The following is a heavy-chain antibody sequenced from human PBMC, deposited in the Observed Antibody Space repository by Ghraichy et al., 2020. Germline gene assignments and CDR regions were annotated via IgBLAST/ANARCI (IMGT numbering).Heavy chain of an antibody. CDR3: ARDPYYDSSGPPGFVDY. CDR1: GFTFSSYS. CDR2: ISSSSSTI. J-gene: IGHJ4*02. D-gene: IGHD3-22*01. Sequence: GGSLRLSCAASGFTFSSYSMNWVRQAPGKGLEWVSYISSSSSTIYYADSVKGRFTISRDNAKNSLYLQMNSLRAEDTAVYYCARDPYYDSSGPPGFVDYWGQGTLVTVSS. V-gene: IGHV3-48*01.